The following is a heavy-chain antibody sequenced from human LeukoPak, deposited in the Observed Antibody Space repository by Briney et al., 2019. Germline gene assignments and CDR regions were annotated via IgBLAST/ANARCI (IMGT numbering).Heavy chain of an antibody. D-gene: IGHD1-20*01. CDR2: INHSGST. CDR1: GGSFSGYY. Sequence: SETLSLTCAVYGGSFSGYYWSWIRQPPGKGLEWIGEINHSGSTNYNPSLKSRVTISVDTSKNQFSLKLSSVTAADTAVYYCARCAYNWNLQPTRPLYYYYMDVWGKGTTVTVSS. CDR3: ARCAYNWNLQPTRPLYYYYMDV. J-gene: IGHJ6*03. V-gene: IGHV4-34*01.